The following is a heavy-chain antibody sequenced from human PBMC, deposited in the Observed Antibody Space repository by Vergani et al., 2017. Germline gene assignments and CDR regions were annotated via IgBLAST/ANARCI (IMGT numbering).Heavy chain of an antibody. D-gene: IGHD6-13*01. J-gene: IGHJ6*02. CDR1: GFTFSSYS. CDR2: ISSSSSTI. Sequence: EVHLVESGGGLVQPGGSLRLSCAASGFTFSSYSMNWVRQAPGKGLEWVSYISSSSSTIYYADSVKGRFTISRDNAKNSLYLQMNSLRAEDTAVYYCARDLGSRTYYYYYGMDVWGQGTTVTVSS. CDR3: ARDLGSRTYYYYYGMDV. V-gene: IGHV3-48*01.